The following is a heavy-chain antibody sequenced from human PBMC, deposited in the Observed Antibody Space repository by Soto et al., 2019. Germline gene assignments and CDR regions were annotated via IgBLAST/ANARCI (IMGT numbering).Heavy chain of an antibody. CDR1: GFTFSNFG. V-gene: IGHV3-30*18. D-gene: IGHD5-12*01. CDR3: AKNRAVWLPGVHHFFDSAMDV. J-gene: IGHJ6*02. Sequence: GGSLRLSCAASGFTFSNFGIHWVRQAPGKGLEWVAVIFPDGGDQYYADSVKGRFTISRDNSRYTLSLQMNSLRPEDTAVYYCAKNRAVWLPGVHHFFDSAMDVWGQGTTVTVSS. CDR2: IFPDGGDQ.